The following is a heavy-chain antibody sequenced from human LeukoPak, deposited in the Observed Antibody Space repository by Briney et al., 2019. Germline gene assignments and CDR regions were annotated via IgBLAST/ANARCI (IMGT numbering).Heavy chain of an antibody. J-gene: IGHJ5*02. CDR1: GGTFSSYT. D-gene: IGHD5-12*01. V-gene: IGHV1-69*04. CDR2: IIPILGIA. Sequence: SVKVSCKASGGTFSSYTISWVRQAPGQGLEWMGRIIPILGIANYAQNFQGRVTITADKSTSTAYMELSSLRSEDTAVYYCARESGYEGGWFDPWGQGTLVTVSS. CDR3: ARESGYEGGWFDP.